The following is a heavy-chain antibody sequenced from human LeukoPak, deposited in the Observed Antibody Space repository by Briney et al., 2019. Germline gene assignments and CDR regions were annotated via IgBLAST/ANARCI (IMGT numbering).Heavy chain of an antibody. CDR3: ARASGGIYDP. CDR1: GFTSSDYY. V-gene: IGHV3-11*06. D-gene: IGHD2-15*01. CDR2: ISSSSSYT. J-gene: IGHJ5*02. Sequence: GGSLRLSCAASGFTSSDYYMSWIRQAPGKRLEWVSYISSSSSYTNYADSVKGRFTISRDNAKNSLYLQMNSLRAEDTAVYYCARASGGIYDPWGQGTLVTVSS.